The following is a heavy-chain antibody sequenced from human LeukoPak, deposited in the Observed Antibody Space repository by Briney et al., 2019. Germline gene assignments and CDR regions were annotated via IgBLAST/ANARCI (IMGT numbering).Heavy chain of an antibody. V-gene: IGHV3-33*01. Sequence: PGRSLRLSCAASGFPFRSYGMHWVRQAPGQGPEWVAVIWYDGSKKYYSDSVKGRFTISRDNSKSTLYLQVNDLRVEDTAMYYCVRGLGGNSAAFDIWGQGTMVTVSP. D-gene: IGHD4-23*01. CDR3: VRGLGGNSAAFDI. CDR1: GFPFRSYG. J-gene: IGHJ3*02. CDR2: IWYDGSKK.